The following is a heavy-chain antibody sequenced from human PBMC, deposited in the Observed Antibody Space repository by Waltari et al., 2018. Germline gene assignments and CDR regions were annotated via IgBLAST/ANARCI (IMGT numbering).Heavy chain of an antibody. CDR3: ARDTNSSGFY. CDR2: INHSGST. J-gene: IGHJ4*02. Sequence: VQLQQWGAGLLKPSETLSLTCAVYGGSFIGYYWSWIRQPPGKGLEWIGEINHSGSTNYNPSLKSRVTISVDTSKNQFSLKLSSVTAADTAVYYCARDTNSSGFYWGQGTLVTVSS. D-gene: IGHD6-19*01. V-gene: IGHV4-34*01. CDR1: GGSFIGYY.